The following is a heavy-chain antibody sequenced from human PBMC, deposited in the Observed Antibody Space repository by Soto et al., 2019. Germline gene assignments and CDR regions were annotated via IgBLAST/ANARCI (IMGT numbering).Heavy chain of an antibody. V-gene: IGHV1-18*01. D-gene: IGHD1-1*01. CDR1: GYTFTNYG. Sequence: QVQLVQSGAEVKKPGASVKVSCKASGYTFTNYGFSWVRQAPGQGLEWMGWISGYNGNTKYVEKFQGRVTMTADTSTSKAHMELRSLRSDDTAVYYCAREGTAPYYYYGMEVWGQGTAVTVSS. CDR2: ISGYNGNT. CDR3: AREGTAPYYYYGMEV. J-gene: IGHJ6*02.